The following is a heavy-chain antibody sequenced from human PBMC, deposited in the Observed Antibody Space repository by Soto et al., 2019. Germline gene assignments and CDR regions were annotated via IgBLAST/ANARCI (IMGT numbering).Heavy chain of an antibody. CDR1: GFTFSSYG. V-gene: IGHV3-30*18. Sequence: QVQLVESGGGVVQPGRSLRLSCAASGFTFSSYGMHWVRQAPGKGLEWVAVISYDGSNKYYADSVKGRFTISRDNSKNTLYLQMNSLRAEDTAVYYCAKGSGAVAGTPIDYWGQGTLVTVSS. J-gene: IGHJ4*02. CDR3: AKGSGAVAGTPIDY. D-gene: IGHD6-19*01. CDR2: ISYDGSNK.